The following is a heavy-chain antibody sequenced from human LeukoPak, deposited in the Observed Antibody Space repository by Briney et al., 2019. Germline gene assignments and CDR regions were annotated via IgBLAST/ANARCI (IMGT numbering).Heavy chain of an antibody. V-gene: IGHV3-30*02. CDR2: IRYDGSNK. CDR3: AKDFPNIVGASNDAFDI. CDR1: GFTFSSYG. J-gene: IGHJ3*02. D-gene: IGHD1-26*01. Sequence: GGSLRLSCAASGFTFSSYGMHWVRQAPGKGLEWVAFIRYDGSNKYYADSVKGRFTISRDNSKNTLYLQMNSLRAEDTAVYYCAKDFPNIVGASNDAFDIWGQGAMVTVSS.